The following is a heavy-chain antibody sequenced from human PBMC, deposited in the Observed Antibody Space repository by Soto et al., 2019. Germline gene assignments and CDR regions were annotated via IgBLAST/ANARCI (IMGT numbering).Heavy chain of an antibody. CDR2: IDPSDSYT. J-gene: IGHJ4*02. D-gene: IGHD4-17*01. V-gene: IGHV5-10-1*01. CDR1: GYSFTSYW. Sequence: LGESLKISCKGSGYSFTSYWISWVRQMPGKGLEWMGRIDPSDSYTNYSPSFQGHVTISADKSISTAYLQWSSLKASDTAMYYCARSGYGDYANLYYFDYWGQGTLVTVSS. CDR3: ARSGYGDYANLYYFDY.